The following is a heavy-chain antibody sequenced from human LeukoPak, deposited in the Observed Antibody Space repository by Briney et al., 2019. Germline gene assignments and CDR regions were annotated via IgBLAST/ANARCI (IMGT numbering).Heavy chain of an antibody. V-gene: IGHV1-18*01. CDR3: ARVWGYDYGFDY. CDR1: GYTFTSYG. CDR2: ISAYNGNT. J-gene: IGHJ4*02. D-gene: IGHD4-17*01. Sequence: ASVKVSCKASGYTFTSYGISRVRQAPGQGRKGVGWISAYNGNTNYAQKLQGRVTITTDTSTSTAYMELRSLRSDDTAVYYCARVWGYDYGFDYWGQGTLVTVSS.